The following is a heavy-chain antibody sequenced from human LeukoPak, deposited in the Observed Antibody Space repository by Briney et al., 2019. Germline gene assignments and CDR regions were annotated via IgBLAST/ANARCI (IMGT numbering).Heavy chain of an antibody. Sequence: GGSLRLSCAASGFTFSSYAMSWVRQAPGKGLEWVSAISGSGGSTYYADSVKGRFTISRDNSKNTLYLQMNSLRAEDTAVYYCAKDPLNTVMVSPTFDYWGQGTLVTVSS. J-gene: IGHJ4*02. CDR2: ISGSGGST. D-gene: IGHD5-18*01. V-gene: IGHV3-23*01. CDR1: GFTFSSYA. CDR3: AKDPLNTVMVSPTFDY.